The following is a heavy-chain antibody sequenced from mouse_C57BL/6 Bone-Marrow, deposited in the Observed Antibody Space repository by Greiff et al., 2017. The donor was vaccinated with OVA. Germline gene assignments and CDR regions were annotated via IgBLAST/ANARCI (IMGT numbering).Heavy chain of an antibody. CDR2: INPYNGGT. Sequence: VQLQQSGPVLVKPGASVKMSCKASGYTFTDYYMNWVKQSHGKSLEWIGVINPYNGGTSYNQKFKGKATLTVDKSSSTAYMELNSLTSEDSAVYYCARGTTVVAGRWYFDVWGTGTTVTVSS. CDR1: GYTFTDYY. J-gene: IGHJ1*03. D-gene: IGHD1-1*01. CDR3: ARGTTVVAGRWYFDV. V-gene: IGHV1-19*01.